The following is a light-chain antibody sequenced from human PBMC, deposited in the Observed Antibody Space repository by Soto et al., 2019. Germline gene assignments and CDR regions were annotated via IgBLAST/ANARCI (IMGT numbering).Light chain of an antibody. V-gene: IGKV3-20*01. J-gene: IGKJ1*01. CDR1: QSVSGNY. Sequence: EIVLTQSPGTLSLSPGERATLSCRTGQSVSGNYLIWYQQKPGQPPRLLIYGASSRATGIPDRFSGSGSGTDFSLTISRLEPEDFAVYYCQQFSAFGQGTKVELK. CDR3: QQFSA. CDR2: GAS.